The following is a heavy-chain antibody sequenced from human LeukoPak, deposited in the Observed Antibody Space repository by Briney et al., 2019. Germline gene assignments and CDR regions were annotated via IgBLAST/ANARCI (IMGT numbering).Heavy chain of an antibody. CDR3: ARGLYSGSYSRLGY. J-gene: IGHJ4*02. CDR2: INPTGGST. D-gene: IGHD1-26*01. CDR1: GYTFTSYY. V-gene: IGHV1-46*01. Sequence: ASVKVSCKASGYTFTSYYMHWVRQAPGQGLEWMGLINPTGGSTGYAQKFQGRVTMTRDMSTSTDYMELNRLRSDDTAVYYCARGLYSGSYSRLGYWGQGTLVTVSS.